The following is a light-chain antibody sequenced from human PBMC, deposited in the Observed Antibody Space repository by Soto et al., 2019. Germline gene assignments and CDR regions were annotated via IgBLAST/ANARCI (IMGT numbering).Light chain of an antibody. CDR2: GAS. CDR3: QQYGSSPWT. V-gene: IGKV3-20*01. J-gene: IGKJ1*01. Sequence: EIVLTHSPGTLSLSPGERATLSCRASQSVSSSYVAWYQQKPGQAPRLLIYGASSRATGIPDRFSGSGSGRDFTLTISRLEPEDFAVYYCQQYGSSPWTFGQGTKVEIK. CDR1: QSVSSSY.